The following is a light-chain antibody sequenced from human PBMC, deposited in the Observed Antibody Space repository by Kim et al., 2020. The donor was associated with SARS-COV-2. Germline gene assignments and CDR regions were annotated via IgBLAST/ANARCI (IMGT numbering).Light chain of an antibody. CDR1: QSVSSN. J-gene: IGKJ2*01. CDR2: GAS. CDR3: QQYNNWPPWGYT. V-gene: IGKV3-15*01. Sequence: EIVMTQSPATLSVSPGERATLSCRASQSVSSNLAWYQQKPGQAPRLLIYGASTRATGIPARFSGSGSGTEFTLTISSLQSEDFAVYYCQQYNNWPPWGYTFGQGTKLEI.